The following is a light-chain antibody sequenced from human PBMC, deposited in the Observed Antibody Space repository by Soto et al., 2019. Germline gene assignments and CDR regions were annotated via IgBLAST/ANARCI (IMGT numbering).Light chain of an antibody. CDR3: SSYTTSSTYV. V-gene: IGLV2-14*01. Sequence: QSALTQPASVSGSPGQSIAISCTGTSSDVGGYNYVSWYQQHPGKVPKLMIYEVSNRPSGVSTRFSGSKSGNMASLTISGLQAEDEADYYCSSYTTSSTYVFGTGTKLTVL. J-gene: IGLJ1*01. CDR2: EVS. CDR1: SSDVGGYNY.